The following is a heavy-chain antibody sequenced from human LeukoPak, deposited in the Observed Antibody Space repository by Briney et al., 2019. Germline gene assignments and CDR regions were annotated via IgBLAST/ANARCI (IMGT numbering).Heavy chain of an antibody. CDR2: ISSSSYI. CDR3: ARDGGGSSSV. V-gene: IGHV3-21*01. CDR1: EFSFSSYT. D-gene: IGHD6-6*01. J-gene: IGHJ4*02. Sequence: GGSLRLSCAASEFSFSSYTMNWVRQAPGKGLEWVSSISSSSYIYYADSVKGRFTISRDNAKNSLYLQMNSLRAEDTAVYYCARDGGGSSSVWGQGTLVTVSS.